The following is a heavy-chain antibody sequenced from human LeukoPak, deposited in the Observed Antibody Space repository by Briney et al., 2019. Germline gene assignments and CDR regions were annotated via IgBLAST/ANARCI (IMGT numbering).Heavy chain of an antibody. J-gene: IGHJ4*02. CDR3: AKDNDDRPPGYFGY. CDR1: GFTFSSYG. V-gene: IGHV3-30*18. CDR2: ISYDGSNK. Sequence: PGRSLRLSCAASGFTFSSYGMHWVRQAPGKGLEWVAVISYDGSNKYYADSVKGRFTISRDNSKNTLYLQMNSLRAEDTAVYYCAKDNDDRPPGYFGYWGQGTLVTVSS. D-gene: IGHD3-22*01.